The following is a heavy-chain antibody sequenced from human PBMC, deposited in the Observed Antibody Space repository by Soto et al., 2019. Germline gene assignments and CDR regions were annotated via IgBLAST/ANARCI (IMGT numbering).Heavy chain of an antibody. V-gene: IGHV3-74*01. D-gene: IGHD1-1*01. CDR3: ARAYNHKPSTFDY. Sequence: GGSLRLSCAASQFTFSDYWIDWVRQAPGGGLVWVSRVRPDGIGTNYADSVKGRFTISRDNAKNTVYLQMNGLRDEDTAMYYCARAYNHKPSTFDYWGPGTLVTVSS. J-gene: IGHJ4*02. CDR1: QFTFSDYW. CDR2: VRPDGIGT.